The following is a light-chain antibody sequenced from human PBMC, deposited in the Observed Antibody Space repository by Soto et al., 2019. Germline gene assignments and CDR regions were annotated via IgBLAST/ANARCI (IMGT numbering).Light chain of an antibody. V-gene: IGKV3-20*01. J-gene: IGKJ2*01. CDR3: QQYGSSPPYT. CDR2: GSS. CDR1: QSVRNNY. Sequence: EVVLTQSPGTLSLSPGERATLSCRASQSVRNNYLAWYQQKPGQSPKLLIFGSSDRATGIPDRFSGSGSGTDFPLTISRLEPEDFAVYYCQQYGSSPPYTFGQGTKLQIK.